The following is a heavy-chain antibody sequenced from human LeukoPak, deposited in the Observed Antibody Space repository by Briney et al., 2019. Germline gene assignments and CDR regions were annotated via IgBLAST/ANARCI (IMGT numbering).Heavy chain of an antibody. D-gene: IGHD3-16*01. CDR1: GYSFSGYY. J-gene: IGHJ5*02. CDR2: NHPDSGGT. CDR3: TRGAFGGLHDH. V-gene: IGHV1-2*02. Sequence: ASVKVSCKASGYSFSGYYIHWVRQAPGQGLEWMGWNHPDSGGTNFAEKFQGRVTMTRDTSASTAYMELNNLRSDDTAVYYCTRGAFGGLHDHWGQGTLVTVSS.